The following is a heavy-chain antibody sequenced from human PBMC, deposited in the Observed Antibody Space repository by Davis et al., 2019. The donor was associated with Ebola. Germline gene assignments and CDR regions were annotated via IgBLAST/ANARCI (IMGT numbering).Heavy chain of an antibody. CDR2: VSHSERER. V-gene: IGHV3-30*01. J-gene: IGHJ5*02. Sequence: GESLKISCAASGFIFRNYAMHWVRQAPASFLPCLSVVSHSERERFYADSVKGRFTISRDNSENTLYLQMNSLTTDDTALYYCVRAVFHEVLDLWGQGTPVTVSS. CDR1: GFIFRNYA. CDR3: VRAVFHEVLDL. D-gene: IGHD3-3*01.